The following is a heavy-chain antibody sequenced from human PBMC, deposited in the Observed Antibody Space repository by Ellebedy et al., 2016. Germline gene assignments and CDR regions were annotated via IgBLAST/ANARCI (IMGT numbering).Heavy chain of an antibody. V-gene: IGHV3-23*01. CDR2: VVGSGERT. J-gene: IGHJ4*02. CDR3: ANVGGSGTYYNGY. CDR1: GFTFSSHS. Sequence: GESLKISCEASGFTFSSHSMSWVRQAPGKGPEWVSAVVGSGERTFYADSVKGRFTFSRDNSKNRLYLQMSSLKVEDTATYYCANVGGSGTYYNGYWGQGTLVTVSS. D-gene: IGHD3-10*01.